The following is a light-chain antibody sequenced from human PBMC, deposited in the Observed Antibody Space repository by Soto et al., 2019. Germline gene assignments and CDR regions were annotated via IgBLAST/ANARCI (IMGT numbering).Light chain of an antibody. CDR2: DVS. V-gene: IGLV2-14*01. Sequence: QSVLTQPASVSGSPGQSLTISCTGTSSDVGVYNHVSWYQQHPGKAPKLMIYDVSNRPSGVSNRFSGSKSGNTASLTISGLQAEDESDYYCSSYISSSALYVFGTGTKLTVL. CDR3: SSYISSSALYV. J-gene: IGLJ1*01. CDR1: SSDVGVYNH.